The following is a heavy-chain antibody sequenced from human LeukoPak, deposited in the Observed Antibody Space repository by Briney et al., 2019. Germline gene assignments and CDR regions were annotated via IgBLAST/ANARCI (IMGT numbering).Heavy chain of an antibody. CDR3: ARDLIPGGSSGWFAGDY. V-gene: IGHV1-3*01. CDR1: GYTFTSYA. J-gene: IGHJ4*02. CDR2: INAGNGNT. Sequence: ASVKVSCKASGYTFTSYAVHWVRQAPGQRLEWMGWINAGNGNTKYSQKFQGRVTITRDTSASTAYMELSSLRSEDTAVYYCARDLIPGGSSGWFAGDYWGQGTLVTVSS. D-gene: IGHD6-19*01.